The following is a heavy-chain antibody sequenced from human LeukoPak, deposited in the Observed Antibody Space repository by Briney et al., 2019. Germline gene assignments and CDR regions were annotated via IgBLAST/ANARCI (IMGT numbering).Heavy chain of an antibody. CDR2: IGISSSTI. D-gene: IGHD2-21*02. V-gene: IGHV3-48*01. CDR1: GFTFNIYS. CDR3: AKDPSLRVTADY. Sequence: GGSLRLSCAASGFTFNIYSMNWVRQAPGKGLEWVSYIGISSSTIHHTDSVKGRFTISRDNAKNSLYLQMNSLRAEDTAVYYCAKDPSLRVTADYWGQGTLVTVSS. J-gene: IGHJ4*02.